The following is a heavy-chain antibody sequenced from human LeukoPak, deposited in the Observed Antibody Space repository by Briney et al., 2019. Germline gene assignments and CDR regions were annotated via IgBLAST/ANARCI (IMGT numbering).Heavy chain of an antibody. J-gene: IGHJ4*02. Sequence: GGSLRLSCAASGFTFSSYGMHWVRQAPGKGLEGVAFIRYDGSNKYYADSVKGRFTISRDNSKNTLYLQMNSLRAEDTAVYYCAKGSRVATTPLDYWGQGTLVTVSS. CDR3: AKGSRVATTPLDY. CDR2: IRYDGSNK. CDR1: GFTFSSYG. V-gene: IGHV3-30*02. D-gene: IGHD5-12*01.